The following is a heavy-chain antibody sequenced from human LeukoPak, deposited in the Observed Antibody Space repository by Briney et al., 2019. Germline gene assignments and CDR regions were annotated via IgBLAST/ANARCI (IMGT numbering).Heavy chain of an antibody. D-gene: IGHD4-11*01. V-gene: IGHV3-48*03. Sequence: GGSLRLSCAASGFTFSSYEMNWVRQAPGKGLEWVSYISSSGSTIYYADSVKGRFTISRDNARNSLYLHMNSLRAEDTAVYYCATETENSNYDAFDIWGQGTMVTVSS. CDR2: ISSSGSTI. CDR1: GFTFSSYE. CDR3: ATETENSNYDAFDI. J-gene: IGHJ3*02.